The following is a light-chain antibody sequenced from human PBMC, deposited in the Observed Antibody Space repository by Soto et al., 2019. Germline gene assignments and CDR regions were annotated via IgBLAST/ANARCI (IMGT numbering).Light chain of an antibody. Sequence: QSALTQPASVSGSPGQSITISCTGTSSDVGGYNYVSWYQQHPGKAPKLMIYEVSNRPSGVSSRFSGSKSGNTASLTISGLQAEDEADYYCSSYTSSRTLGFGGGTKLTVL. CDR1: SSDVGGYNY. J-gene: IGLJ2*01. V-gene: IGLV2-14*01. CDR2: EVS. CDR3: SSYTSSRTLG.